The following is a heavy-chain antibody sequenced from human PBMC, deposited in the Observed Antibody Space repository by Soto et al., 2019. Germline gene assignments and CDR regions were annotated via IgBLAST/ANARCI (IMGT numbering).Heavy chain of an antibody. D-gene: IGHD6-13*01. CDR3: ARHVGNSWYSYYYGMDV. Sequence: SETLSLTCDVSGVSMSSSTYYWAWIRQPPGKGLEWIGSIYYSGNTYNNPSLKSRITISIATSKKQFSLKLRSVTAADTAVYYCARHVGNSWYSYYYGMDVWGQGTAVTVSS. J-gene: IGHJ6*02. CDR2: IYYSGNT. V-gene: IGHV4-39*01. CDR1: GVSMSSSTYY.